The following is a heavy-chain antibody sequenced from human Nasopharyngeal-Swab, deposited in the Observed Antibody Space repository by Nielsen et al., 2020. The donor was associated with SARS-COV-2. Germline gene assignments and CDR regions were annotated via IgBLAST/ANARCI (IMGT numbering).Heavy chain of an antibody. CDR3: ARGGGGGITIFGVPTTYYYYYGMDV. Sequence: WIRQPPGKGLEWIGEINHSGSTYYNPSLKSRVTISVDTSKNQFSLKLSSVTAADTAVYYCARGGGGGITIFGVPTTYYYYYGMDVWGQGTTVTVSS. CDR2: INHSGST. V-gene: IGHV4-34*01. D-gene: IGHD3-3*01. J-gene: IGHJ6*02.